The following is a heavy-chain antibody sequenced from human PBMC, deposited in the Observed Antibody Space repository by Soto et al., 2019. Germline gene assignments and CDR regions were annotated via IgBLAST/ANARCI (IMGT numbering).Heavy chain of an antibody. J-gene: IGHJ5*02. CDR3: AREKRVAPINPGRGGIIQTQSNWFDP. D-gene: IGHD3-10*01. CDR2: IYYSGST. CDR1: DGSISSGDYN. Sequence: SETLSPPCPVSDGSISSGDYNWSWIRQPPGNGREWFGNIYYSGSTYYHQSLKSRSTISIDTPNNQFSLKLSSVTAADTAVYYCAREKRVAPINPGRGGIIQTQSNWFDPWGKGTLVTVSS. V-gene: IGHV4-30-4*01.